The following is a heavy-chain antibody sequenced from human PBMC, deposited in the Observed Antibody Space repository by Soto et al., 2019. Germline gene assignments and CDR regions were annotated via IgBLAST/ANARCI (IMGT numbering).Heavy chain of an antibody. D-gene: IGHD2-21*02. CDR3: ARAYCGGDCYSGHLYYYYGMDV. CDR2: IIPIFGTA. Sequence: SVKVSCKASGYTFTRSGISWVRQAPGQGLEWMGGIIPIFGTANYAQKFQGRVTITADESTSTAYMELSSLRSEDTAVYYCARAYCGGDCYSGHLYYYYGMDVWGQGTTVTVSS. J-gene: IGHJ6*02. CDR1: GYTFTRSG. V-gene: IGHV1-69*13.